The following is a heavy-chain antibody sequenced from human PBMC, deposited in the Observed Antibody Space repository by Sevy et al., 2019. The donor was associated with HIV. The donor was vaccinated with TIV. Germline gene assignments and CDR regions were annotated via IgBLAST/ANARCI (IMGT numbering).Heavy chain of an antibody. CDR2: ISCDGNNK. D-gene: IGHD2-21*02. CDR3: ARGRVTSHYFDY. Sequence: GGSLRLSCAASRFTFNNFAIHWVRQAPGKGLEWVAVISCDGNNKFYADSVKGRFTISRDISKNTLYLQMNSLRGEDTAVYYCARGRVTSHYFDYWGQGTLVTVSS. J-gene: IGHJ4*02. V-gene: IGHV3-30*04. CDR1: RFTFNNFA.